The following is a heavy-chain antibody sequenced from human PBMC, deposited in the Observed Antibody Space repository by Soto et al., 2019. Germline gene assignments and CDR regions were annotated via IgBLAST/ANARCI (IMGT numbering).Heavy chain of an antibody. CDR3: ARDLDTAMSRGAFDI. Sequence: PSETLSLTCTVSGGSISSGDYYWSWIRQPPGKGLEWIGYIYYSGSTHYNPSLMSRVTISVDTSKNQFSLKLRSVTAADTAVYYCARDLDTAMSRGAFDIWGQGTMVTVSS. D-gene: IGHD5-18*01. CDR2: IYYSGST. V-gene: IGHV4-30-4*01. CDR1: GGSISSGDYY. J-gene: IGHJ3*02.